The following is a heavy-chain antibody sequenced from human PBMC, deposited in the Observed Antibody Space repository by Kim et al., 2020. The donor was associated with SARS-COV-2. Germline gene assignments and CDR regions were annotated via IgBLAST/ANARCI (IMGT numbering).Heavy chain of an antibody. CDR2: INDSGGT. CDR3: AAGLPGY. CDR1: GGSFSGYS. V-gene: IGHV4-34*01. Sequence: SETLSLTCAVYGGSFSGYSWNWIRQSPGKGLEWVGQINDSGGTIYNPYPKNRVSVSLDTSNNQFSLKLASVTTADTAAFYCAAGLPGYCGQGALVTVSS. J-gene: IGHJ4*02.